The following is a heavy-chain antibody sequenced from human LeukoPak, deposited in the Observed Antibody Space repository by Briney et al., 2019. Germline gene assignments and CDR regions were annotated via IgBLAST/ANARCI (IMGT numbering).Heavy chain of an antibody. V-gene: IGHV4-30-4*08. CDR1: GFAFSRYS. D-gene: IGHD2-2*01. CDR3: AREPRHCTSTSCLFDY. Sequence: LRLSCAASGFAFSRYSMNWVRQPPGRGLEWIGHIYYSGSTYYNPSLKSRVTISVDTSKNQFSLKLSSVTAADTAVFYCAREPRHCTSTSCLFDYWGQGTLVTVSS. J-gene: IGHJ4*02. CDR2: IYYSGST.